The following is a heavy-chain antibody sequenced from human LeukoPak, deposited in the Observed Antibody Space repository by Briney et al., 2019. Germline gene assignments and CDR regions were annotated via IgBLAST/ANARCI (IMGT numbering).Heavy chain of an antibody. CDR2: IRYDGSNK. CDR3: AKTGGYSSGWYGNYYMDV. CDR1: GFTFSTYG. Sequence: GGSLRLSCAPSGFTFSTYGMNWVRQAPGKGLEWVAFIRYDGSNKYYADSVKGRFTISRDNSKNTLYLQMNSLRAEDTAVYYCAKTGGYSSGWYGNYYMDVWGKGTTVTVSS. J-gene: IGHJ6*03. D-gene: IGHD6-19*01. V-gene: IGHV3-30*02.